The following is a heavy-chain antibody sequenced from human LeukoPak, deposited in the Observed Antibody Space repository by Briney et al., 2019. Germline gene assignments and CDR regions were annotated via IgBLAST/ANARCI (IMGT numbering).Heavy chain of an antibody. CDR3: ARDYGSGMDC. D-gene: IGHD3-3*01. Sequence: GRSLRLSCAASGLTFSSYGMHWVRQAPGKGLEWVAIIWYDGSNKYYADSVKGRFTISRDNSKSTLYLQMNSLRVEDTAVYYCARDYGSGMDCWGQGTLVTVSS. J-gene: IGHJ4*02. V-gene: IGHV3-33*01. CDR1: GLTFSSYG. CDR2: IWYDGSNK.